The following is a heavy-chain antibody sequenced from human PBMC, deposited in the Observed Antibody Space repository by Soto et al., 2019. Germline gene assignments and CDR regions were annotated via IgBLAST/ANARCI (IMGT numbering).Heavy chain of an antibody. CDR3: ARPGCSGGSCYSNYYYGIDV. V-gene: IGHV1-69*01. J-gene: IGHJ6*02. D-gene: IGHD2-15*01. CDR2: IIPIFGTA. Sequence: QVQLVQSGAEVKKPGSSVKVSCKASGGTFSSYAISWVRQAPGQGLEWMGGIIPIFGTANYAQKFQGRVTITADESTSTAYMELSSLRSEDTAVYYCARPGCSGGSCYSNYYYGIDVCGQGTTVTVSS. CDR1: GGTFSSYA.